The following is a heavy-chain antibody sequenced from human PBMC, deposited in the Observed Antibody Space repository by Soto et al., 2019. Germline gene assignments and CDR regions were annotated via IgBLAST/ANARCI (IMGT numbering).Heavy chain of an antibody. D-gene: IGHD3-22*01. CDR1: GCTFSSYG. V-gene: IGHV3-30*18. Sequence: SLRLSCAASGCTFSSYGRHWVRQAPGKGREWVAVISYDGSNKYYADSVKGRFTISRDNSKNTLYLQMNSLRAEDTAVYYCAKDKSLSVITHGMDVWGQGTTVNVSS. J-gene: IGHJ6*02. CDR3: AKDKSLSVITHGMDV. CDR2: ISYDGSNK.